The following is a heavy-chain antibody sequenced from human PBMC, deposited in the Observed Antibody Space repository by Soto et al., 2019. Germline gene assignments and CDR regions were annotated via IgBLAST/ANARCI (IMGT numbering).Heavy chain of an antibody. CDR3: ATDGTVTSPGVLDY. Sequence: EVQLVESGGGLVQPGGSLRLSCAASGFTFSSYSMNWVRQAPGKGLEWVSYISSSSSTIYYADTVKGRFSICRDNAKNSLYLQMNSLRDEDTAVYYCATDGTVTSPGVLDYWGQGTLVTLSS. D-gene: IGHD4-4*01. CDR1: GFTFSSYS. CDR2: ISSSSSTI. J-gene: IGHJ4*02. V-gene: IGHV3-48*02.